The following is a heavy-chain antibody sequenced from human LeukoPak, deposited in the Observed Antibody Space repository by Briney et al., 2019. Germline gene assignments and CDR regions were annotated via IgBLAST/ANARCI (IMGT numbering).Heavy chain of an antibody. J-gene: IGHJ4*02. CDR3: ARAPAGSSWPAHFDY. CDR2: TFYRSKWYN. D-gene: IGHD6-13*01. V-gene: IGHV6-1*01. CDR1: GDSLSSNSAA. Sequence: SQTLSLTCAISGDSLSSNSAAWNWIRQSPSRGLEWLGRTFYRSKWYNDCAVSVKSRITIDPDTSKNQFSLQLNSVTPEDTAVYYCARAPAGSSWPAHFDYWGQGTLVTVSS.